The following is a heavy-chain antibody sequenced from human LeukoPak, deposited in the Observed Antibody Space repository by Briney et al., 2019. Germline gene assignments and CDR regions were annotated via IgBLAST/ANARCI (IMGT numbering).Heavy chain of an antibody. Sequence: QAGGSLRLSCAASGFTFSSYGMHWVRQAPGKGLEWVAFIRYDGSNKYYADSVKGRFTISRDNSKNTLYLQMNSLRAEDTAIYYCARVVSLSGIGYFDYWGRGTLVTVSS. CDR3: ARVVSLSGIGYFDY. CDR2: IRYDGSNK. CDR1: GFTFSSYG. D-gene: IGHD3-10*01. J-gene: IGHJ4*02. V-gene: IGHV3-30*02.